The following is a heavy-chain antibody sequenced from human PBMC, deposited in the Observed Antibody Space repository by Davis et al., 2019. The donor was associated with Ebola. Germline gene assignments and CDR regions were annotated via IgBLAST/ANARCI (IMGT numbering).Heavy chain of an antibody. CDR2: ISYDGSNK. V-gene: IGHV3-30*04. CDR1: GFTFSSYA. Sequence: GGSLRLSCAASGFTFSSYAMHWVRQAPGKGLEWVAVISYDGSNKYYADSVKGRFTISRDNSKNTLYLQMNSLRAEGTAVYYCARRSYPDYWGQGTLVIVSS. J-gene: IGHJ4*02. CDR3: ARRSYPDY.